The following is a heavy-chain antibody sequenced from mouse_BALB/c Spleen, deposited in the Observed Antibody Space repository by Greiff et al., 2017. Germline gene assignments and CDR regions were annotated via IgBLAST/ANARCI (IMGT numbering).Heavy chain of an antibody. CDR2: ISSGGST. D-gene: IGHD2-1*01. J-gene: IGHJ1*01. CDR1: GFTFSSYA. V-gene: IGHV5-6-5*01. CDR3: ARDGNSWDFDV. Sequence: EVKLVESGGGLVKPGGSLKLSCAASGFTFSSYAMSWVRQTPEKRLEWVASISSGGSTYYPDSVKGRFTISRDNARNILYLQMSSLRSEDAAMYYCARDGNSWDFDVWGAGTTVTVSS.